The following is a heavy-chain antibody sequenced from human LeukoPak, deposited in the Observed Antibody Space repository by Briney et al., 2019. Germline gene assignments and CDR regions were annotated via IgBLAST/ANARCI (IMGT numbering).Heavy chain of an antibody. V-gene: IGHV3-33*01. J-gene: IGHJ5*02. D-gene: IGHD6-19*01. CDR2: IWYDGSNK. CDR1: GFTFSSYG. CDR3: ARGAIAVAGTDWFDP. Sequence: QTGGSLRLSCAASGFTFSSYGMHWVRQAPGKGLEWVAVIWYDGSNKYYADSVKGRFTISRDNSKNTLYLQMNSLRAEDTAVYYCARGAIAVAGTDWFDPWGQGTLVTVSS.